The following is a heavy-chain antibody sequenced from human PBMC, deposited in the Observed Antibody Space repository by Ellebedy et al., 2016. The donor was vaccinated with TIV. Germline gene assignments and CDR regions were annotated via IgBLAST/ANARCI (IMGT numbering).Heavy chain of an antibody. D-gene: IGHD6-19*01. CDR1: GGSISSSNW. J-gene: IGHJ5*02. CDR3: ARSGGLAVAGKAGNWFDP. CDR2: IYHSGST. V-gene: IGHV4-4*02. Sequence: MPSETLSLTCAVSGGSISSSNWWSWVRQPPGKGLEWIGEIYHSGSTNYNPSLKSRVTISVDKSKNQFSLKLSSVTAADTAVYYCARSGGLAVAGKAGNWFDPWGQGTLVTVSS.